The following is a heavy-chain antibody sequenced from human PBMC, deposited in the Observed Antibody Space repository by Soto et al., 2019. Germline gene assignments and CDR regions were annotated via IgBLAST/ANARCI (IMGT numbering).Heavy chain of an antibody. J-gene: IGHJ4*02. CDR2: IIPMLGMS. CDR1: GDTFNFYT. V-gene: IGHV1-69*02. Sequence: QVQLVQSGAEVKKPGSSVRVSCTASGDTFNFYTINWVRQAPEQGLQWMGRIIPMLGMSNYAQKFQGRVTMVEDKSTSTVYMDFSRLRSEDTALYYCATNDGSGSEHFVNGGQGTLVTVSS. CDR3: ATNDGSGSEHFVN. D-gene: IGHD3-10*01.